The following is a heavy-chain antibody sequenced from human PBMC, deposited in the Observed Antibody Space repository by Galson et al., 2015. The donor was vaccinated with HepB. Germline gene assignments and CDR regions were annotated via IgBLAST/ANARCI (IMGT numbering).Heavy chain of an antibody. CDR2: ISSISTYI. J-gene: IGHJ4*02. CDR1: GFTFSSYA. CDR3: ARDDCSTTSCLRPLDY. Sequence: SLRLSCAASGFTFSSYAMSWVRQAPGKGLEWLSSISSISTYIYYADSVKGRFTISRDNAKNSLYLQMISLRAEDTAVYYCARDDCSTTSCLRPLDYWGQGTLVTDSS. V-gene: IGHV3-21*01. D-gene: IGHD2-2*01.